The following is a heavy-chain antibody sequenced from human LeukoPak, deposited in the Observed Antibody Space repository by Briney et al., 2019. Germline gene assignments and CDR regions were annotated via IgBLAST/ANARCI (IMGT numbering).Heavy chain of an antibody. Sequence: SETLSLTCTVPGGSISRYYWSWIRQPPGKGLEWIGYIYYSGSTNYNPSLKSRVTISVDTSKNQFSLKLSSVTAADTAVYYCARSSLMVGATLFDYWGQGTLVTVSS. D-gene: IGHD1-26*01. CDR1: GGSISRYY. V-gene: IGHV4-59*08. CDR3: ARSSLMVGATLFDY. CDR2: IYYSGST. J-gene: IGHJ4*02.